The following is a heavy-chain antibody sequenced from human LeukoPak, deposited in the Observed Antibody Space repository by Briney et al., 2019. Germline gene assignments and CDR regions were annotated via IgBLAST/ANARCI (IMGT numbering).Heavy chain of an antibody. CDR3: AQSGGNSHYYYYMDV. CDR2: ISWNSGSI. V-gene: IGHV3-9*01. Sequence: GGSLRLSCAASGFTFDDYAMHWVRQAPGKGLEWVSGISWNSGSIGYADSVKGRFTISRDNAKNSLYLQMNSLRAEDTAVYYCAQSGGNSHYYYYMDVWGKGTTVTVSS. CDR1: GFTFDDYA. J-gene: IGHJ6*03. D-gene: IGHD4-23*01.